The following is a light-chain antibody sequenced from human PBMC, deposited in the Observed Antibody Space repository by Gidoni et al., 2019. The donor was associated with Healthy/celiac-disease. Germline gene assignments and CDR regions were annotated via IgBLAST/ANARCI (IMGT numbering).Light chain of an antibody. CDR2: GAS. Sequence: IVMTQSPATLSVSPGERATLSCRASQSVGSNLAWYQHKPGQAPRLLISGASTRATGVPARFSGSGSGTEFTLTINGLQSEDLAVYYCQQYSGGPPLTFGQGTKVDLK. V-gene: IGKV3-15*01. J-gene: IGKJ1*01. CDR1: QSVGSN. CDR3: QQYSGGPPLT.